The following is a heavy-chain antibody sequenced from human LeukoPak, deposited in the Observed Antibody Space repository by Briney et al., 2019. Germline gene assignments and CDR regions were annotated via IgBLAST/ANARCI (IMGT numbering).Heavy chain of an antibody. J-gene: IGHJ4*02. CDR2: ISSNGGST. CDR1: GFSFSSYA. CDR3: SRQSYCSSTSCYTKAPDY. D-gene: IGHD2-2*02. V-gene: IGHV3-64*01. Sequence: PGGSLRLSCAASGFSFSSYAMHWVRQAPGKGLEYVSAISSNGGSTYYANSVKGRFTISRDNSKNTLHLQMGSLRAEDMAVYYCSRQSYCSSTSCYTKAPDYWGQGTLVTVSS.